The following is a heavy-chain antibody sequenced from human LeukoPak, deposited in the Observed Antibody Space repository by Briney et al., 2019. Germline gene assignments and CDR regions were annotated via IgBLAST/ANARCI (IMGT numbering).Heavy chain of an antibody. J-gene: IGHJ4*02. CDR1: GGSTSSSSYY. CDR2: IYYSGST. Sequence: SETLSLTCTVSGGSTSSSSYYWGWIRQPPGKGLEWIGSIYYSGSTYYNPSLKSRVTISVDTSKNQFSLKLSSVTAADTAVYYCARVYVWGSYTFDYWGQGTLVTVSS. CDR3: ARVYVWGSYTFDY. V-gene: IGHV4-39*01. D-gene: IGHD3-16*01.